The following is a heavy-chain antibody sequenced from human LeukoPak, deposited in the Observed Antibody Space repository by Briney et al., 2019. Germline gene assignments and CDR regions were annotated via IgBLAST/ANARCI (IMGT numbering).Heavy chain of an antibody. V-gene: IGHV3-66*01. Sequence: GGSLRLSCAASGFTVSSNSMSWVRQAPGKGLEWVSFIYSDNTHYSDSVKGRFTISRDNSKNTLYLQMNSLRAEDTAVYYCARSLVVGATYPYRWGQGTLVTVSS. CDR3: ARSLVVGATYPYR. J-gene: IGHJ5*02. CDR1: GFTVSSNS. CDR2: IYSDNT. D-gene: IGHD1-26*01.